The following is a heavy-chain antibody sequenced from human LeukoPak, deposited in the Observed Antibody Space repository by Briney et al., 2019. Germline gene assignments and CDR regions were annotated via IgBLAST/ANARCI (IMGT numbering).Heavy chain of an antibody. J-gene: IGHJ3*02. Sequence: SETLSLTCAVSGGSISSSSYYWGWIRQPPGKGLEWIGSIYYSGSTYYNPSLKSRVTISVDTSKNQFSLKLSSVTAADTAVYYCARGDTYYYDSSGYSSYAFDIWGQGTMVTVSS. CDR2: IYYSGST. V-gene: IGHV4-39*07. CDR1: GGSISSSSYY. CDR3: ARGDTYYYDSSGYSSYAFDI. D-gene: IGHD3-22*01.